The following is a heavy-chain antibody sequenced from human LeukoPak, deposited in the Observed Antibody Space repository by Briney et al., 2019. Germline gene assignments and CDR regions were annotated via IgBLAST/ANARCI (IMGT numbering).Heavy chain of an antibody. J-gene: IGHJ6*03. CDR3: ARLQRVHRDYYGSGSYPYYMDV. CDR2: FRNSGTA. CDR1: DDSISDYY. Sequence: SETLSLTCTVSDDSISDYYRGWIRQPPGKGLEWIGYFRNSGTATYTASLKSRVTISGDRSKNQCSLKLSSVTAADTAVYCCARLQRVHRDYYGSGSYPYYMDVWGKGTTVTVSS. V-gene: IGHV4-59*12. D-gene: IGHD3-10*01.